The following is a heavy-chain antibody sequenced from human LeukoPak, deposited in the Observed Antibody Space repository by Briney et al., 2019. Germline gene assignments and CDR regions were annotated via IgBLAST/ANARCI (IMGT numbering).Heavy chain of an antibody. Sequence: ASVKVSCKASGYTFTGYYMHWVRQAPGQGLEWMGWINPNSGGTNYAQKFQGWVTMTRDTSISTAYMELSRLRSDDTAVYYCELSYGYCGGGSCSFDYWGQGTLVTVSS. D-gene: IGHD2-15*01. V-gene: IGHV1-2*04. CDR2: INPNSGGT. J-gene: IGHJ4*02. CDR1: GYTFTGYY. CDR3: ELSYGYCGGGSCSFDY.